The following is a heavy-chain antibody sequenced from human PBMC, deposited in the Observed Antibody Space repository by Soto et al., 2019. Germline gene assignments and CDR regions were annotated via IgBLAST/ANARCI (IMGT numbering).Heavy chain of an antibody. CDR2: IYYNGNT. D-gene: IGHD4-17*01. CDR3: ARGAPYGDFAY. Sequence: QVQLQESGPRLVKPSQTLSLTCTVSGGSISSGAFYWSWIRQLPGKGLEWIGYIYYNGNTFYNPSLQSRITISRDTSKNQFSLRLTSVTAADTDVYFCARGAPYGDFAYWGQGTLVTVSS. J-gene: IGHJ4*02. V-gene: IGHV4-31*03. CDR1: GGSISSGAFY.